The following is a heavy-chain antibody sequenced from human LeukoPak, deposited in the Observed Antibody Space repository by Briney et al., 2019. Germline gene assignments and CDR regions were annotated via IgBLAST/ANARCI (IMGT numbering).Heavy chain of an antibody. Sequence: ASVEVSCKASGYTFTSYFMHWVRQAPGQGLDWMGVINSSGGGTSYARKFQGRVTMTRDTSTSTVYMELSSLRSEDTAVYYCARASYYYDFSFWGQGTLVTVSS. J-gene: IGHJ4*02. V-gene: IGHV1-46*01. CDR3: ARASYYYDFSF. CDR1: GYTFTSYF. D-gene: IGHD3-22*01. CDR2: INSSGGGT.